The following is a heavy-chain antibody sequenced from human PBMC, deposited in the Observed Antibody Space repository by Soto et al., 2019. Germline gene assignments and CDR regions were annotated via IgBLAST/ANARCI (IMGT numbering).Heavy chain of an antibody. CDR3: ARGRGVVVPAGTPDAFDV. D-gene: IGHD6-13*01. CDR2: ISAYNDYT. CDR1: GYTFNKYG. V-gene: IGHV1-18*01. J-gene: IGHJ3*01. Sequence: QAQLVQSGGEVKRPGASVKVSCKASGYTFNKYGFNWVRQAPGQGLEWMGRISAYNDYTNFAQKFQGRVTLDTDASTNTAYMELKLLRSDDTAIYYCARGRGVVVPAGTPDAFDVWGQGTMVTVSS.